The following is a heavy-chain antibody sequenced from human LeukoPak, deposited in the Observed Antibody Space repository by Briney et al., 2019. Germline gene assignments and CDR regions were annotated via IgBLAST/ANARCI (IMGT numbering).Heavy chain of an antibody. CDR2: ISGSGGST. J-gene: IGHJ4*02. D-gene: IGHD3-10*01. V-gene: IGHV3-23*01. Sequence: GGSLRLSCAASGFTFSSYAMSWVRQAPGKGLEWVSAISGSGGSTYYADSVKGRFTISRDNSKNTLYLQMNSLRAEDTAVYYCAKCRNYYGSGGYGYWGQGTLVTVSS. CDR3: AKCRNYYGSGGYGY. CDR1: GFTFSSYA.